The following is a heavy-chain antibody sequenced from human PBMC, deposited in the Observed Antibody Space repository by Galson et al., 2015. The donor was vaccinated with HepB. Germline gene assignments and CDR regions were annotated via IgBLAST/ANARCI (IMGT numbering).Heavy chain of an antibody. CDR1: GFTFSGSA. CDR3: LGALEY. Sequence: SLRLSCAASGFTFSGSAMHWVRQASGKGLEWVGRIRSKAHSYATAYAASVKGRFTISRDDSKNTAYLQMNSLETEDTAVYYCLGALEYWGQGTLVTVSS. J-gene: IGHJ4*02. D-gene: IGHD3-10*01. CDR2: IRSKAHSYAT. V-gene: IGHV3-73*01.